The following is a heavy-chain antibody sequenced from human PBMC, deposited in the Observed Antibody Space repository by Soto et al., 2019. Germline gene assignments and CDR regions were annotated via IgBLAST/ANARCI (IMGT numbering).Heavy chain of an antibody. CDR2: IYYSGST. J-gene: IGHJ3*02. CDR3: ARYCSSTSCRMGAFDI. V-gene: IGHV4-39*01. Sequence: SETLSLTCTVSGGSISSSSYYWGWIRQPPGKGLEWIGSIYYSGSTYYNPSLKSRVTISVDTSKNQFSLKLSSVTAADTAVYYCARYCSSTSCRMGAFDILGQGTMVTVSS. D-gene: IGHD2-2*01. CDR1: GGSISSSSYY.